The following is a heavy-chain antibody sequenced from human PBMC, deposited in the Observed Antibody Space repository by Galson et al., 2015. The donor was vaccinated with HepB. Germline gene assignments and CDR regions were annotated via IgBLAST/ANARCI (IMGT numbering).Heavy chain of an antibody. V-gene: IGHV1-18*01. Sequence: SVKVSCKASGYTFTSYGISWVRQAPGQGLEWMGWISAYNGNTNYAQKLQGRVTMTTDTSASTAYMELRSLRSDDTAVYYCARSVVVVPAASPHFDYWGQGTLVTVSS. CDR2: ISAYNGNT. J-gene: IGHJ4*02. CDR1: GYTFTSYG. CDR3: ARSVVVVPAASPHFDY. D-gene: IGHD2-2*01.